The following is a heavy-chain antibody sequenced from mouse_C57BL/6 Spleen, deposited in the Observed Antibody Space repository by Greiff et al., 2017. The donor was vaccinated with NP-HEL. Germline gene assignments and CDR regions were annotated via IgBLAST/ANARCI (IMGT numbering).Heavy chain of an antibody. J-gene: IGHJ4*01. V-gene: IGHV5-17*01. Sequence: EVKVVESGGGLVKPGGSLKLSCAASGFTFSDYGMHWVRQAPEKGLEWVAYISSGSSTIYYADTVKGRFTISRDNAKNNLFLQMTSLRSEDTAMYYCASAYYYGSSYGYAMDYWGQGTSVTVSS. CDR2: ISSGSSTI. CDR3: ASAYYYGSSYGYAMDY. D-gene: IGHD1-1*01. CDR1: GFTFSDYG.